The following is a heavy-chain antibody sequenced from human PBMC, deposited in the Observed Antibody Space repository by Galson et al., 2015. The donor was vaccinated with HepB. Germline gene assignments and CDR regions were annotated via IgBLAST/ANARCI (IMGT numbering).Heavy chain of an antibody. CDR3: AKDSWLRPGYYFDY. Sequence: SLRLSCAASGFTFSSYAMSWVRQAPGKGLEWVSAISGSGGSTYHADSVKGRFTISRDNSKNTLYLQMNSLRAEDTAVYYCAKDSWLRPGYYFDYWGQGTLVTVSS. CDR2: ISGSGGST. D-gene: IGHD5-12*01. J-gene: IGHJ4*02. CDR1: GFTFSSYA. V-gene: IGHV3-23*01.